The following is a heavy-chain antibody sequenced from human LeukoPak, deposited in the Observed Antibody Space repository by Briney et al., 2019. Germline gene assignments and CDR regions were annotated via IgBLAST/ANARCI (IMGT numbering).Heavy chain of an antibody. CDR1: GFPFSNYL. CDR3: VRDRSYSTFEY. J-gene: IGHJ4*02. CDR2: MKEDGGEI. Sequence: GGSLRLSCAGSGFPFSNYLMAWGRQAPGKGLEWVANMKEDGGEINYVDSVKGRFTISRDNAKNSLDLQMNSLRVDDTAVYYCVRDRSYSTFEYCGQGTLVIVSS. D-gene: IGHD3-10*01. V-gene: IGHV3-7*01.